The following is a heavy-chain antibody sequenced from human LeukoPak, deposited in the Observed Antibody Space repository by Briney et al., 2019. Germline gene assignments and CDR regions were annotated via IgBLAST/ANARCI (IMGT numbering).Heavy chain of an antibody. D-gene: IGHD2-8*01. CDR2: IYYSGST. CDR1: GGSISNYY. J-gene: IGHJ4*02. CDR3: ARDSRMYDRLLDY. V-gene: IGHV4-59*12. Sequence: SETLSLTCTASGGSISNYYWSWIRQPPGKGLEWIGYIYYSGSTNYNPSLKSRVTISVDTSKNQFSLKLSSVTAADTAVYYCARDSRMYDRLLDYWGQGTLVTVSS.